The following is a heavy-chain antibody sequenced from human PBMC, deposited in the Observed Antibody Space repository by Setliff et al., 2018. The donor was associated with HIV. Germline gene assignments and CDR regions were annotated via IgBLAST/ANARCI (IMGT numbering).Heavy chain of an antibody. V-gene: IGHV4-4*07. CDR1: GASISSQY. D-gene: IGHD2-2*01. CDR2: VYSSGNT. CDR3: ARGPAEWQIVVVPAAHWYFDL. J-gene: IGHJ2*01. Sequence: PSETLSLTCIVSGASISSQYWSWIRQPAGKGLEWIGRVYSSGNTNYNPSFKSRVTMSVDTSKNQFSLNLNSVTAADTAVYYCARGPAEWQIVVVPAAHWYFDLWGRGTLVTVSS.